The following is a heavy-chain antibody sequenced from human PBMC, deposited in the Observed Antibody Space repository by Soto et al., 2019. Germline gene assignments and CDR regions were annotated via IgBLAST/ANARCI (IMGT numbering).Heavy chain of an antibody. CDR2: INPSGGST. CDR3: ARDRTNGPVYNWFDS. J-gene: IGHJ5*01. CDR1: GYTFTSYY. Sequence: ASVKVSCKASGYTFTSYYMHWVRQAPGQGLEWMGIINPSGGSTSYAQKFQGRVTMTRDTSTSTVYMELSSLRSEDTAVYYCARDRTNGPVYNWFDSSGQGTLVTVSS. D-gene: IGHD1-1*01. V-gene: IGHV1-46*03.